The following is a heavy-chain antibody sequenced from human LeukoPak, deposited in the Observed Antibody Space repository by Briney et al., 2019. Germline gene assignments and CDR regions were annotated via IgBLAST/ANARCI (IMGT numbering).Heavy chain of an antibody. CDR1: GFPFSSFA. V-gene: IGHV3-23*01. Sequence: GSLRLSCAASGFPFSSFAMSWVPQAPGKGLEWVSAISGSGGSTYYADSVKGRFTISRDNSKNTLYLQMNSLRAEDTAVYYCAKVPGGGPLGTWYHYGMDVWGQGTTVTVSS. CDR2: ISGSGGST. D-gene: IGHD7-27*01. CDR3: AKVPGGGPLGTWYHYGMDV. J-gene: IGHJ6*02.